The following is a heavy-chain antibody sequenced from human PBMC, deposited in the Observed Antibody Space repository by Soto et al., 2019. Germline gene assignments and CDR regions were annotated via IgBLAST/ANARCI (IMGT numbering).Heavy chain of an antibody. D-gene: IGHD6-6*01. J-gene: IGHJ6*02. CDR1: GGSFSGYY. Sequence: SETLSLTCAVGGGSFSGYYWSWIRQPPGKGREWMGEINHSGSGNYNPSLTSRFTISVDTSKNQFSLKLSSVTAADTAVYSCARGRRTPPSHPTRSSSLTYSYYYGMDVCGQGTTVTVSS. CDR2: INHSGSG. CDR3: ARGRRTPPSHPTRSSSLTYSYYYGMDV. V-gene: IGHV4-34*01.